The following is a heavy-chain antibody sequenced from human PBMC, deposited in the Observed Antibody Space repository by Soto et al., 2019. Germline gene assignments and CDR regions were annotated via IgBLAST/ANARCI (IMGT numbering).Heavy chain of an antibody. J-gene: IGHJ5*02. Sequence: QVQLQESGPGLVKPSQTLSLTCTVSGGSISSSGYYWSWLRQNPGKGLEWIGYIHYSGNTYYMPSLKSRVIRSLDTSKNQFSLKLSSVTAADTAVYYCARDVSYDGSGWANWFDPWGQGTLVTVSS. CDR1: GGSISSSGYY. D-gene: IGHD3-22*01. V-gene: IGHV4-31*03. CDR3: ARDVSYDGSGWANWFDP. CDR2: IHYSGNT.